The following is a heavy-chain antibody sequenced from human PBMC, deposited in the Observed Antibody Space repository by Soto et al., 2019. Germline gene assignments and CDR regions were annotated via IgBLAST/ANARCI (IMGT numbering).Heavy chain of an antibody. CDR2: IIPILGIA. J-gene: IGHJ3*02. CDR3: ARGVDIVEGDAFDI. D-gene: IGHD2-2*03. CDR1: GGTVSSYT. V-gene: IGHV1-69*02. Sequence: ASMKVSCKASGGTVSSYTISWVRQAPGQGLEWMGRIIPILGIANYAQKFQGRVTITADKSTSTAYMELSSLRSEDTAVYYCARGVDIVEGDAFDIWGQGTMVTV.